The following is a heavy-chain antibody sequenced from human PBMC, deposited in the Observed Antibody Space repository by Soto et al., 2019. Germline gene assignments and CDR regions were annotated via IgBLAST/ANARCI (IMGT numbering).Heavy chain of an antibody. Sequence: QVQLVQSGAEVKKPGSSVKVSCKASGGTFSSYTISWVRQAPGQGLEWMGRIIPILGIANYAQKFQGRVTITADKSTSTADMELSSLRSEDTAVYYCARDTLGYCSGGSCHTDYYYGMDVWGQGTTVTVSS. V-gene: IGHV1-69*08. CDR1: GGTFSSYT. J-gene: IGHJ6*02. CDR3: ARDTLGYCSGGSCHTDYYYGMDV. D-gene: IGHD2-15*01. CDR2: IIPILGIA.